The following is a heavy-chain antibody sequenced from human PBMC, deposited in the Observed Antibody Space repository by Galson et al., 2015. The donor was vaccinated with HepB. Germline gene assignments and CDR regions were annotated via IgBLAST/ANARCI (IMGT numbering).Heavy chain of an antibody. CDR3: AKSAAMVKGYNWFDP. CDR1: GFTFSSYA. CDR2: ISGSGGST. V-gene: IGHV3-23*01. J-gene: IGHJ5*02. Sequence: SLRLSCAASGFTFSSYAMSWVRQAPGKGLEWVSAISGSGGSTYYADSVKGRFTISRDNSKNTLYLQMNSLRAVDTAVYYCAKSAAMVKGYNWFDPWGQGTLVTVSS. D-gene: IGHD5-18*01.